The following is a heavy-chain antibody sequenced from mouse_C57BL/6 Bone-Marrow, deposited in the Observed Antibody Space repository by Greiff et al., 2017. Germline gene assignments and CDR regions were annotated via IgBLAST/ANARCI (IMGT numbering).Heavy chain of an antibody. Sequence: VQLQQSGAELAKPGASVKLSCKASGYTFTSYWMHWVKQRPGQGLEWIGYINPSSGYTKYNQKFKDKATLTADKSSSTAYMQLSSLTYEDSAVXYCARSTKLFYYAMDYWGQGTSVTVSS. CDR1: GYTFTSYW. CDR2: INPSSGYT. J-gene: IGHJ4*01. CDR3: ARSTKLFYYAMDY. V-gene: IGHV1-7*01. D-gene: IGHD5-1*01.